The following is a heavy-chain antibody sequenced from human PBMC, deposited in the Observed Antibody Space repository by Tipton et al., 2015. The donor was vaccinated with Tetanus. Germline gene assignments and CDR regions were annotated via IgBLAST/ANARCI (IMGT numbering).Heavy chain of an antibody. CDR2: IYPADSDI. Sequence: VQLVQSGAEVKKPGESLRNSCKASGYEFISYWIAWGRQMPGKGLEWMGVIYPADSDIRNSPSFQGQVTMSVDKSTSTAYLQWRGLKASDSAMYYCARHSGGSEIGYYDDMDVWGQGTTVTVSS. D-gene: IGHD3-10*01. CDR1: GYEFISYW. CDR3: ARHSGGSEIGYYDDMDV. J-gene: IGHJ6*02. V-gene: IGHV5-51*01.